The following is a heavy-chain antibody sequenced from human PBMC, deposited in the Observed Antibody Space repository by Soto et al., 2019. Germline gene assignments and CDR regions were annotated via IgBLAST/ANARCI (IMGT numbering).Heavy chain of an antibody. CDR3: ARVPPAAIVYYYYGMDV. J-gene: IGHJ6*02. D-gene: IGHD2-2*01. Sequence: SETLSLTCTVSGGSISSYYWSWIRQPPGKGLEWIGYIYYSGSTNYNPSLKSRVTISVDTSKNQFSLKLSSVTAADTAVYYCARVPPAAIVYYYYGMDVWGQGTRVTVSS. CDR1: GGSISSYY. CDR2: IYYSGST. V-gene: IGHV4-59*01.